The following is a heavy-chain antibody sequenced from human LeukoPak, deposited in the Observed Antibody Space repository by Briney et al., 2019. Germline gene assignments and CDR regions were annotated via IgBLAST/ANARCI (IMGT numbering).Heavy chain of an antibody. J-gene: IGHJ3*02. CDR2: MNPNSGNT. CDR3: ARGGAYYDYVWGSYRLAFDI. D-gene: IGHD3-16*02. V-gene: IGHV1-8*01. CDR1: GYTFTSYD. Sequence: ASVKVSCKSSGYTFTSYDINWVRQATGLVLVWMGWMNPNSGNTGYAQKFQGRVTMTRNTSISTAYMELSSLRSEDTAVYYCARGGAYYDYVWGSYRLAFDIWGQGTMVTVSS.